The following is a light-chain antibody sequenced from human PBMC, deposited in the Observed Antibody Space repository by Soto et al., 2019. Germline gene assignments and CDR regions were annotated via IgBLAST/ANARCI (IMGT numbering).Light chain of an antibody. J-gene: IGLJ2*01. Sequence: QSALTQPASVSGSPGQSITISCTGTSSDVGGYNYVSWYQQHPGKAPKLMIYNVSNRPSGVSNRFSGYKSGNTASLTISGLQAEDEGHYYCSSFTSPNTVLFGGGTKVTVL. CDR3: SSFTSPNTVL. CDR1: SSDVGGYNY. V-gene: IGLV2-14*01. CDR2: NVS.